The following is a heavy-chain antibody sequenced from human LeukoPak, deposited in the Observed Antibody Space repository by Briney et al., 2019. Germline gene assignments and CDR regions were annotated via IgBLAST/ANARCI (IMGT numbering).Heavy chain of an antibody. CDR2: INHSGST. D-gene: IGHD3-10*01. V-gene: IGHV4-34*01. Sequence: PSETLSLTCAVYGGSFSGYYWSWIRQPPGKGLEWIGEINHSGSTNYNPSPKSRVTISVDTSKNQFSLKLSSVTAADTAVYYCAILYGSGWYFDYWGQGTLVTVSS. CDR3: AILYGSGWYFDY. CDR1: GGSFSGYY. J-gene: IGHJ4*02.